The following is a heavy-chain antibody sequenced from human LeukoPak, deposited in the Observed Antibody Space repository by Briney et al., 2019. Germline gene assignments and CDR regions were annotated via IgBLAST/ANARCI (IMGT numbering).Heavy chain of an antibody. CDR1: GFTFGDYA. J-gene: IGHJ5*02. Sequence: PGRSLRLSCTASGFTFGDYATSWVRQAPGKGLEWVGFIRSKAYGGTTEYAASVKGRFTISRDDSKSIAYLQMNSLKTEDTAVYYCTRGDGYNWAWGQGTLVTVSS. CDR2: IRSKAYGGTT. V-gene: IGHV3-49*04. CDR3: TRGDGYNWA. D-gene: IGHD5-24*01.